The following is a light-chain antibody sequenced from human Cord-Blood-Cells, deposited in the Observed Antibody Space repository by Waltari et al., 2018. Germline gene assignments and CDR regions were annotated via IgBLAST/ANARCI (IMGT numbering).Light chain of an antibody. CDR1: QDISNY. CDR3: QQYDNRPMYT. J-gene: IGKJ2*01. V-gene: IGKV1-33*01. CDR2: DAS. Sequence: IQMTQYPSSLSASVDDRVTITCQASQDISNYFNWYQQKPGKAPKLLIYDASNLETGVPARFSGSGSGTDFTFTISSLQPEDIATYYCQQYDNRPMYTFGQGTKLEIK.